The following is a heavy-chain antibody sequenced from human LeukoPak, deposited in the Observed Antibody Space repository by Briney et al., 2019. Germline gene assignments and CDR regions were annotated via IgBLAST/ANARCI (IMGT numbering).Heavy chain of an antibody. CDR2: IYYSGST. Sequence: LETLSLTCTVSGGSISSYYWSWIRQPPGKGLEWIGYIYYSGSTNYNPSLKSRVTISVDTSKNQFSLKLSSVTAADTAVYYCARGAITMVRGVIAPFDYWGQGTLVTVST. D-gene: IGHD3-10*01. CDR1: GGSISSYY. V-gene: IGHV4-59*01. CDR3: ARGAITMVRGVIAPFDY. J-gene: IGHJ4*02.